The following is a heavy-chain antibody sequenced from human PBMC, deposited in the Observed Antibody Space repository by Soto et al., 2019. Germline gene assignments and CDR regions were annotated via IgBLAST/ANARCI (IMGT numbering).Heavy chain of an antibody. J-gene: IGHJ4*02. CDR3: AKDAKRYSSGWYYFDY. V-gene: IGHV3-23*01. CDR2: ISGSGGST. CDR1: GFTFSSYA. D-gene: IGHD6-19*01. Sequence: EVQLLESGGGLVQPGGSLRLSCAASGFTFSSYARSWVRQAPGKGLEWVSAISGSGGSTYYADSVRGRFTISRDNSKNTLYLQMNSLRAEDTAVYYCAKDAKRYSSGWYYFDYGGQGTLVTVSS.